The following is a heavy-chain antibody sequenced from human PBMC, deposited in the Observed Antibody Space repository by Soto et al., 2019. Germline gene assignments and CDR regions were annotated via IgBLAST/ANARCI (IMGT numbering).Heavy chain of an antibody. V-gene: IGHV1-69*13. CDR1: GCTFSSYA. CDR3: ARGRRTSSGYYQDYFDY. D-gene: IGHD3-22*01. CDR2: IIPIFGTA. Sequence: SVKVSCKASGCTFSSYAISWVRQAPGQGLEWMGGIIPIFGTANYAQKFQGRVTITADESTSTAYMELSSLRSEDTAVYYCARGRRTSSGYYQDYFDYWGQGTLVTVSS. J-gene: IGHJ4*02.